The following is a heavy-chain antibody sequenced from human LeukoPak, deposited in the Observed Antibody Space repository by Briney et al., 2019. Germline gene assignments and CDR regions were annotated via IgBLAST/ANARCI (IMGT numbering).Heavy chain of an antibody. Sequence: GSLSLSCSASGFTFINYALTWFRQAPGKGLGWVSAVSGSGAIAYSTDSGKGRLPISRDNSKNTLYLQMSSLTAKDTAVYYCPKDRSIGTYYTFDSWGQGTLVTVSS. CDR3: PKDRSIGTYYTFDS. CDR1: GFTFINYA. J-gene: IGHJ4*02. V-gene: IGHV3-23*01. D-gene: IGHD1-26*01. CDR2: VSGSGAIA.